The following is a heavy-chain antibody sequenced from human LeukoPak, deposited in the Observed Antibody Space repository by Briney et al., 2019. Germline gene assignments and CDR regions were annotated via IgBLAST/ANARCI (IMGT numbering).Heavy chain of an antibody. D-gene: IGHD6-19*01. V-gene: IGHV3-23*01. CDR3: ARAYKDRSLAGKKEFFQH. J-gene: IGHJ1*01. CDR1: EFTFSNYA. CDR2: IGVIDGST. Sequence: GGSLRLSCAASEFTFSNYAMSWVRQAPGKRLEWVSTIGVIDGSTYYADSVKGRFTISRDNANNFLYLQMNSLRAEDTALYYCARAYKDRSLAGKKEFFQHWGQGTLVTVSS.